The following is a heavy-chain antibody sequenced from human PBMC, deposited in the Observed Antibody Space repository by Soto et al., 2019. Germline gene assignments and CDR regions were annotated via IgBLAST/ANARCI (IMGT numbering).Heavy chain of an antibody. D-gene: IGHD4-17*01. CDR1: GFTFSSYA. CDR2: ISGSGGST. V-gene: IGHV3-23*01. CDR3: AKMRQTTVVTSEYFQH. J-gene: IGHJ1*01. Sequence: GVSLRLSCAASGFTFSSYAMSWVRQAPGKGLEWVSAISGSGGSTYYADSVKGRFTISRDNSKNTLYLQMNSLRAEDTAVYYCAKMRQTTVVTSEYFQHWGQGTLVTVSS.